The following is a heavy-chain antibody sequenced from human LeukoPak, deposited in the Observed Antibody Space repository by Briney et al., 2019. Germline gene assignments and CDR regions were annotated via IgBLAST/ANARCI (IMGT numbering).Heavy chain of an antibody. CDR3: ARRGRSYYYDSSGYEPYYFDY. D-gene: IGHD3-22*01. J-gene: IGHJ4*02. CDR2: IKQDGSEK. CDR1: GFTFSRYA. Sequence: GGSLRLSCAASGFTFSRYAMSWVRQAPGKGLEWVANIKQDGSEKYYVDSVKGRFTISRDNAKNSLYLQMNSLRAEDTAVYYCARRGRSYYYDSSGYEPYYFDYWGQGTLVTVSS. V-gene: IGHV3-7*01.